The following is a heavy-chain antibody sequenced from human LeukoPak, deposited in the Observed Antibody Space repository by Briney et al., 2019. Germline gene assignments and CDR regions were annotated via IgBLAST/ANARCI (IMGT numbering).Heavy chain of an antibody. V-gene: IGHV3-48*03. CDR2: ISSSGSTI. D-gene: IGHD2-2*01. CDR3: ARELGYCSSTSCPNWFDP. CDR1: GFTFSSYE. J-gene: IGHJ5*02. Sequence: GGSLRLSCAASGFTFSSYEMSWVRQAPGKGLEWVSYISSSGSTIYYADSVKGRFTISRDNAKNSLYLQMNSLRAEDTAVYYCARELGYCSSTSCPNWFDPWGQGTLVTVSS.